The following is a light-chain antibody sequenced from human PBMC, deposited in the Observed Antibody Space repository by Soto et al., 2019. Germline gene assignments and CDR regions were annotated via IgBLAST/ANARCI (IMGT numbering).Light chain of an antibody. Sequence: EIVLTQSPGTLSLSPGERATLSCRASQSVSSNYLAWYQQKLGQAPRLLIYGASSRATGIPDRFSGSGSGTYFTLTISRLDPEDFAVYYCQQYGGSPLVTFGGGTKVEIK. V-gene: IGKV3-20*01. CDR1: QSVSSNY. J-gene: IGKJ4*01. CDR2: GAS. CDR3: QQYGGSPLVT.